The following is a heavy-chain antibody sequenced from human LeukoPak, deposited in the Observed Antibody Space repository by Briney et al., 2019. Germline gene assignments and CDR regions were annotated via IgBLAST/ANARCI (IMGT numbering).Heavy chain of an antibody. Sequence: SETLSLTCTVSGGSISSYYWSWIRQPPGKGLEWIGYIYYSGSTYYNPSLKSRVTISVDTSKNQFSLKLSSVTAADTAVYYCARYYDTIYDAFDIWGQGTMVTVSS. D-gene: IGHD3-22*01. V-gene: IGHV4-59*08. CDR2: IYYSGST. CDR3: ARYYDTIYDAFDI. J-gene: IGHJ3*02. CDR1: GGSISSYY.